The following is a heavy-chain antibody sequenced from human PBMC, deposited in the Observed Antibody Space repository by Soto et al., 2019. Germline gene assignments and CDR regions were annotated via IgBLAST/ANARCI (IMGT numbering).Heavy chain of an antibody. CDR1: SDSISSYY. CDR3: ARGTSWQLPFDY. J-gene: IGHJ4*02. V-gene: IGHV4-59*01. D-gene: IGHD6-13*01. CDR2: ISYSGGT. Sequence: SETLSLTCTVSSDSISSYYWSWIRQPPGKRLEWIGYISYSGGTDYNPSLKSRVTISGDTSKNQFSLKVSSVTAADTAVYYCARGTSWQLPFDYWGQGTLVTVSS.